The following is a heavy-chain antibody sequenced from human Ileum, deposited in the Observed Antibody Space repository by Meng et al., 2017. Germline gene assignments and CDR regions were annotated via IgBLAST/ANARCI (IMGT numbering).Heavy chain of an antibody. CDR3: ARHDYGDPTAAFDY. Sequence: QANLQESGPGLVKPSGTLSLPCAVSGASISTSNLWNWVRQPPGKGLEWIGEIHHSGTTNYNPSLKSRVTISLDKSKNQFSLELRSVTAADTAVYYCARHDYGDPTAAFDYWGQGTLVTVSS. CDR2: IHHSGTT. D-gene: IGHD4-17*01. J-gene: IGHJ4*02. V-gene: IGHV4-4*02. CDR1: GASISTSNL.